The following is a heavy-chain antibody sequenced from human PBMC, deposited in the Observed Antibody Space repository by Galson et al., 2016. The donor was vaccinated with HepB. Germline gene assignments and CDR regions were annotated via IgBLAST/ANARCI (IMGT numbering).Heavy chain of an antibody. J-gene: IGHJ3*01. CDR1: GLTFSGSA. Sequence: SLRLSCAVSGLTFSGSAMHWVRQASGKGLEWVGHIRSKANNYATAYAASVKGRFTISRDDSKNTAYLQMNSLKTEDTAVYYCTRHLDPGYSSSWYFWFDPWGQGTMVIVSS. CDR2: IRSKANNYAT. CDR3: TRHLDPGYSSSWYFWFDP. V-gene: IGHV3-73*01. D-gene: IGHD6-13*01.